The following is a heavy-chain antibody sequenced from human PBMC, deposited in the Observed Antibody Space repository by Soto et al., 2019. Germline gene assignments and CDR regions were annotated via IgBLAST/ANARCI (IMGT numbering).Heavy chain of an antibody. Sequence: EVQLLESGGGLVQPGGSLRLSCAASGFSFGNYAMSWVRRAPGKGLQWVSGISGTAGSTDYADSVKGRFTISRDNSKNTLYLQMNSLRAEDTAVYYCARDDAHWISGSYGGIHYWGQGTLVTVSS. D-gene: IGHD1-26*01. CDR2: ISGTAGST. CDR3: ARDDAHWISGSYGGIHY. CDR1: GFSFGNYA. J-gene: IGHJ4*02. V-gene: IGHV3-23*01.